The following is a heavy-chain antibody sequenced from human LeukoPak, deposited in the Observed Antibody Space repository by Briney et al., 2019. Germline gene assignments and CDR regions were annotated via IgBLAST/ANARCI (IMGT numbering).Heavy chain of an antibody. Sequence: ASVKVSCKDSGYTFTGYYMHWVRQAPGQGLEWMGWINPNSGGTNYAQKFQGRVTMTRDTSISTAYMELSRLRSDDTAVYYCARDFSSSWPRDVTFNIWGQGTMVTVSS. V-gene: IGHV1-2*02. D-gene: IGHD6-13*01. CDR3: ARDFSSSWPRDVTFNI. CDR1: GYTFTGYY. CDR2: INPNSGGT. J-gene: IGHJ3*02.